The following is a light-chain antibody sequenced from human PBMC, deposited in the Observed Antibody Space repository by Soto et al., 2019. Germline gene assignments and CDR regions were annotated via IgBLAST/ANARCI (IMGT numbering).Light chain of an antibody. V-gene: IGKV1-5*03. Sequence: DIQMTQFPSTLSASIGDRVTITCRASQTISSSLAWYQQKPGKAPKLLIYKASNLETGVPSRFSGSGSGTAFALTISSLQPDDFATYYCQQYIRYSPYTFGQGTRLEIK. CDR2: KAS. CDR1: QTISSS. J-gene: IGKJ2*01. CDR3: QQYIRYSPYT.